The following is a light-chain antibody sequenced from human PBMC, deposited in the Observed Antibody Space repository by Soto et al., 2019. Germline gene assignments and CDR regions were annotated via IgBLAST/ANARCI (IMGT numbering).Light chain of an antibody. Sequence: DIRLTQSPSTLSASVGDRVTITCRASQSISDRLAWYQQKSGKAPRLLIYRASSLENGVPSGFSGSGSGTEFALTISSLQPDDFATYYCKQYDVYSAITFGQGTKLDI. J-gene: IGKJ2*01. CDR3: KQYDVYSAIT. CDR2: RAS. V-gene: IGKV1-5*03. CDR1: QSISDR.